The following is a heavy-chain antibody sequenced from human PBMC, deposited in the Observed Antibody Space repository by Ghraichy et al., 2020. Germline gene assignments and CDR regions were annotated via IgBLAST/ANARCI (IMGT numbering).Heavy chain of an antibody. CDR3: ARDRKESSYYYDSSGYPQLFYYYGMDV. V-gene: IGHV4-61*02. D-gene: IGHD3-22*01. CDR2: IYTSGST. CDR1: GGSISSGSYY. Sequence: SETLSLTCTVSGGSISSGSYYWSWIRQPAGKGLEWIGRIYTSGSTNYNPSLKSRVTISVDTSKNQFSLKLSSVTAADTAVYYCARDRKESSYYYDSSGYPQLFYYYGMDVWGQGTTVTVSS. J-gene: IGHJ6*02.